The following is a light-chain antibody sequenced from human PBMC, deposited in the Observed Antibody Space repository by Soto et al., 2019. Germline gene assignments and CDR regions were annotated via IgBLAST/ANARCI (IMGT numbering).Light chain of an antibody. V-gene: IGLV2-14*01. CDR1: SSDVGGYNS. J-gene: IGLJ1*01. Sequence: QSALTQPASVSGSPGQSITISCTGTSSDVGGYNSVSWYQQHPGKAPKLILYDVTDRPSGVSYRFSGSKSGNTASLTISGLQAADEADYFCSSSTSSMTNVFGSGTKVTVL. CDR3: SSSTSSMTNV. CDR2: DVT.